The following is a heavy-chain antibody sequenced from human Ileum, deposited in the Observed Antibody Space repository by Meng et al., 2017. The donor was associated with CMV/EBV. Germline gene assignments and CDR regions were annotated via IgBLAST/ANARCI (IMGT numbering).Heavy chain of an antibody. CDR3: ARGWGWFDP. J-gene: IGHJ5*02. D-gene: IGHD3-16*01. CDR2: IYYSGST. Sequence: TCTISGGSVSSGSSCWSWIRQPPGKGLGWIGYIYYSGSTSYNPSLKSRVTMSIDTSNNQLSLKLSSVTAADTAVYYCARGWGWFDPWGQGTLVTVSS. CDR1: GGSVSSGSSC. V-gene: IGHV4-61*01.